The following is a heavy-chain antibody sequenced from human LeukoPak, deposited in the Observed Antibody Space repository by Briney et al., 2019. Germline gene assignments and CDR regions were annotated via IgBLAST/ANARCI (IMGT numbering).Heavy chain of an antibody. Sequence: GGSLRLSCAASGFTFSSYVMSWVRQAPGKGLEWVSAISGSGGSTYYADSVKGRFTISRDNSKNTLYLQMNSLRAEDTAVYYCAKDPSSYGPGPYFDYWGQGTLVTVSS. D-gene: IGHD5-18*01. CDR2: ISGSGGST. V-gene: IGHV3-23*01. J-gene: IGHJ4*02. CDR1: GFTFSSYV. CDR3: AKDPSSYGPGPYFDY.